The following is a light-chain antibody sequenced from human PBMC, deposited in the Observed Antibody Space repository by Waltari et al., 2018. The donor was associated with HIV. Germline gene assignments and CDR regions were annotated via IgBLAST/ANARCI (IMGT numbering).Light chain of an antibody. V-gene: IGLV1-40*01. CDR3: QSYDSSLSGSV. CDR2: GNS. CDR1: SSNIGAGYD. J-gene: IGLJ2*01. Sequence: QSVLTQPPSVSGAPGQRVTISCTGSSSNIGAGYDVHWYQQLPGTAPKLLRYGNSNRPSGVPDRFSGSKSGTAASLAITVLQAEDEADYYCQSYDSSLSGSVFGGGTKLTVL.